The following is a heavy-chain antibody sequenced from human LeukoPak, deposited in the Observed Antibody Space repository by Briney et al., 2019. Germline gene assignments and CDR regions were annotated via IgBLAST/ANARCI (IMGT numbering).Heavy chain of an antibody. J-gene: IGHJ4*02. CDR2: IYYSGST. CDR1: GGSISSYY. D-gene: IGHD2-2*01. CDR3: AREGRYCSSTSCFSNFDY. V-gene: IGHV4-59*01. Sequence: ETLSLTCTVSGGSISSYYWSWIRQPPGKGLEWIGYIYYSGSTNYNPSLKSRVTISVDTSKNQFSLKLSSVTAADTAVYYCAREGRYCSSTSCFSNFDYWGQGTLVTVSS.